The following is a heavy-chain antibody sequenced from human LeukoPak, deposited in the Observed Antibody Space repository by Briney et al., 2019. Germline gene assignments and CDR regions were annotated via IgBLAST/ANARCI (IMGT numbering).Heavy chain of an antibody. J-gene: IGHJ4*02. Sequence: GGSLRLSCVASGFTFSSYWMHWVRQAPGKGLVWVSRINSDGSTISYADSVKGRFTISRDNAKNTLYLQMNSLRAEDTAVYYCARDHSSWELPSDYWGQGTLVTVSS. CDR1: GFTFSSYW. CDR2: INSDGSTI. D-gene: IGHD6-13*01. CDR3: ARDHSSWELPSDY. V-gene: IGHV3-74*01.